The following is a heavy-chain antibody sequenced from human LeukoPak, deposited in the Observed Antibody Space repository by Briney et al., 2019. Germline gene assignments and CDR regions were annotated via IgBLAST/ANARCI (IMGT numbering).Heavy chain of an antibody. Sequence: PGGSLRLSCAASGFTFSNYGMHWVRQAPGKGLEWVAFIRYDGTNKDYADSVKGRFTISRDNSKNTLYLQMNSLRAEDTAVYYCAKGGDGSCYSYLDYWGQGILVTVSS. CDR2: IRYDGTNK. CDR3: AKGGDGSCYSYLDY. CDR1: GFTFSNYG. D-gene: IGHD2-15*01. J-gene: IGHJ4*02. V-gene: IGHV3-30*02.